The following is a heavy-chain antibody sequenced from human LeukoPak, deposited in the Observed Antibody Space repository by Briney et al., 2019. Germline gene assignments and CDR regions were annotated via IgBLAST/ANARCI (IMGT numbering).Heavy chain of an antibody. CDR3: ARLTRFLGGYSSMAGDY. CDR1: GGSISSSSYY. CDR2: IYYSGST. J-gene: IGHJ4*02. V-gene: IGHV4-39*07. Sequence: PSETLSLTCTVSGGSISSSSYYWGWIRQPPGKGLEWIGSIYYSGSTYYNPSLKSRVTISVDTSKNQFSLKLSSVTAADTAVYYCARLTRFLGGYSSMAGDYWGQGTLVTVSS. D-gene: IGHD6-13*01.